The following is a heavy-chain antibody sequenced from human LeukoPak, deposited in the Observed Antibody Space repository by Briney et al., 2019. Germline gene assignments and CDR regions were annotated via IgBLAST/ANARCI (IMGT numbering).Heavy chain of an antibody. CDR2: IYYSGST. V-gene: IGHV4-59*01. CDR1: GGSISSYY. CDR3: ARHLAGSNYDFWSGYGAYYYGMDV. J-gene: IGHJ6*02. Sequence: SSETLSLTCTVSGGSISSYYWSWIRQPPGKGLEWIGYIYYSGSTNYNPSLKSRVTISVDTSKNQFSLKLSSVTAADTAVYYCARHLAGSNYDFWSGYGAYYYGMDVWGQGTTVTVSS. D-gene: IGHD3-3*01.